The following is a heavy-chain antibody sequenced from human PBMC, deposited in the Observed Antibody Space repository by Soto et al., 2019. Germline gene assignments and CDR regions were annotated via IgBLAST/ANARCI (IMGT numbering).Heavy chain of an antibody. V-gene: IGHV4-59*01. D-gene: IGHD5-12*01. CDR3: ARDDGYNVDY. CDR1: GGSISSYY. J-gene: IGHJ4*02. Sequence: SETLSLTCTVSGGSISSYYWSWIRKNPGKGLEWIGYIYYSGSTNYNPSLKSRVTISVDTSKNQFSLKLSSVTAADTAVYYCARDDGYNVDYWGQGTLVTVSS. CDR2: IYYSGST.